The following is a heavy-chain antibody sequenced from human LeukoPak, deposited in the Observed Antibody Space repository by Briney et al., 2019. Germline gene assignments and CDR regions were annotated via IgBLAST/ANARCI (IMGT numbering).Heavy chain of an antibody. J-gene: IGHJ5*02. D-gene: IGHD5-18*01. CDR3: ARWYPPNTAMDLDNWFDP. V-gene: IGHV1-18*01. Sequence: ASVKVSCKASGYTFTIYGISWVRQAPGQGLGWMGWISAYNGNTNYAQKLQGRATMTTDTSTSTAYMELRSLRSDDTAVYYCARWYPPNTAMDLDNWFDPWGQGTLVTVSS. CDR1: GYTFTIYG. CDR2: ISAYNGNT.